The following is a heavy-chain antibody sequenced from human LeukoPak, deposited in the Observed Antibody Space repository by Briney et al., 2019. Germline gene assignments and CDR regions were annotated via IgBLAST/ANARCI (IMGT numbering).Heavy chain of an antibody. CDR3: ARLYYDILSNYYYFDY. CDR1: GGSISSYY. J-gene: IGHJ4*02. Sequence: SKTLSLTCTVSGGSISSYYWSWIRQPAGKGLEWIGRIYTSGRTNYNPSLRSRVTISVDTSKNLFSLNLTSVTAADTAVYYCARLYYDILSNYYYFDYWGQGTLVTVSS. D-gene: IGHD3-9*01. V-gene: IGHV4-4*07. CDR2: IYTSGRT.